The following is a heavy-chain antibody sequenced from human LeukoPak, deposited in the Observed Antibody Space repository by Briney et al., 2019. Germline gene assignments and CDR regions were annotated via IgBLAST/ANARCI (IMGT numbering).Heavy chain of an antibody. V-gene: IGHV1-69*13. Sequence: SVKFSCKASGGTFGSDAISCVRQAPGQGLEWMGRIIPIFGTANYAQKFQGRVTITADESTSTAYMELSSLRSEDTAVYYCARGPLDYDILTGPYGMDVWGKGTTVTVSS. D-gene: IGHD3-9*01. CDR2: IIPIFGTA. J-gene: IGHJ6*04. CDR3: ARGPLDYDILTGPYGMDV. CDR1: GGTFGSDA.